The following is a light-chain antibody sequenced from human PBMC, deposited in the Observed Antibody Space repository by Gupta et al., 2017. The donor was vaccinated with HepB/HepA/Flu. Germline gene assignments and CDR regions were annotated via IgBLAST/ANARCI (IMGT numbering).Light chain of an antibody. Sequence: DIQMTQSPSSLSASVGDRVTITCRASQDIENYLVWFQQKPGKAPKPLIYGASSLHSGVPLKFSGSGSATYFTLTISSLQPEDFATYYCQQDKSYPFTFGGGTKVEI. J-gene: IGKJ4*01. V-gene: IGKV1-16*02. CDR1: QDIENY. CDR3: QQDKSYPFT. CDR2: GAS.